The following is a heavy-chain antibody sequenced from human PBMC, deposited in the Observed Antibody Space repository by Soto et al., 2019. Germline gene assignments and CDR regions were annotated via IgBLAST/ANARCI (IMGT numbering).Heavy chain of an antibody. J-gene: IGHJ5*02. CDR1: GGSISSGGYS. CDR3: ARDPGSASYYIWFDP. CDR2: IYHSGST. V-gene: IGHV4-30-2*01. D-gene: IGHD3-10*01. Sequence: SETLSLTCAVSGGSISSGGYSWSWIRQPPGKGLEWIGYIYHSGSTYYNPSLKSRVTISVDRSKNQFSLKLSSVTAADTAVYYCARDPGSASYYIWFDPWGQGTLVTV.